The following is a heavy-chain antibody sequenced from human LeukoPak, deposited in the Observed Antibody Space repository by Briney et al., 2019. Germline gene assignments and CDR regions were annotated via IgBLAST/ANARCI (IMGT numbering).Heavy chain of an antibody. Sequence: GGSQRLSCAASGFTFSNYEMNWVRQAPGKGLEWVSYISNSGTTIYYTDSVKGRFTISRDNAQNSLYLQMNSLRAEDTAVYYCARAVAGTPIDYWGQGTLVTVSS. CDR1: GFTFSNYE. D-gene: IGHD6-19*01. CDR2: ISNSGTTI. CDR3: ARAVAGTPIDY. J-gene: IGHJ4*02. V-gene: IGHV3-48*03.